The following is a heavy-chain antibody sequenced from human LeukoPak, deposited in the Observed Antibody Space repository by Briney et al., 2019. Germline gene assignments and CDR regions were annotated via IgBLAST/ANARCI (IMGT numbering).Heavy chain of an antibody. V-gene: IGHV4-30-2*01. CDR1: GGSIGSGGYY. J-gene: IGHJ6*03. CDR3: AREKEPLRGYYYMDV. Sequence: SETLSLTCTVSGGSIGSGGYYWSWIRQPPGKGLEWIGYIYHSGSTYYNPSLKSRVTISVDRSKNQFSLKLSSVTAADTAVYYCAREKEPLRGYYYMDVWGKGTTVTVSS. D-gene: IGHD1-26*01. CDR2: IYHSGST.